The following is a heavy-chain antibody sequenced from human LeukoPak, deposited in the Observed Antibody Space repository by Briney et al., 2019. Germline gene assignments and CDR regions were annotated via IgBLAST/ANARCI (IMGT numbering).Heavy chain of an antibody. Sequence: ASVKVSCKASGYTFTRYGITWVRQAPGQGIEWMGWISAYNGKTKYAQKSQGRVTMTTDTSTSTTYMELRSLRSDDTGVYYCARDLSIDYYGSGSPHYYYGMDVWGKGTAVTVSS. CDR1: GYTFTRYG. J-gene: IGHJ6*04. V-gene: IGHV1-18*04. D-gene: IGHD3-10*01. CDR2: ISAYNGKT. CDR3: ARDLSIDYYGSGSPHYYYGMDV.